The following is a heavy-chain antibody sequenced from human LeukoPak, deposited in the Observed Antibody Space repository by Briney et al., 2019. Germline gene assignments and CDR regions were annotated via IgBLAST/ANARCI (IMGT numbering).Heavy chain of an antibody. D-gene: IGHD3-3*01. CDR1: GPSSTSVYY. V-gene: IGHV4-38-2*01. J-gene: IGHJ4*02. Sequence: PSDTLSLTCAVSGPSSTSVYYWAWIRQSPGKGLEWIGSIFQSGNTYYTPSLKTRVSISMDKSENHFSLRLTSVTAADTATYYCASGNYDDYFDYWGQGAPVIVSS. CDR2: IFQSGNT. CDR3: ASGNYDDYFDY.